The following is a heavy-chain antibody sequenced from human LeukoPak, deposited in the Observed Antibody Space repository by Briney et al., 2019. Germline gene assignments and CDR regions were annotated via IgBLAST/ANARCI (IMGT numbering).Heavy chain of an antibody. CDR2: IYYSGST. CDR3: ARDLRWGYNWFDP. V-gene: IGHV4-59*01. CDR1: GGSISSDY. J-gene: IGHJ5*02. Sequence: SETLSLTCTVSGGSISSDYWSWIRQPPGKGLEWIGYIYYSGSTNYNPSLKSRVTISVDTSKNQFSLKLSSVTAADTAVYYCARDLRWGYNWFDPWGQGTLVTVSS. D-gene: IGHD4-23*01.